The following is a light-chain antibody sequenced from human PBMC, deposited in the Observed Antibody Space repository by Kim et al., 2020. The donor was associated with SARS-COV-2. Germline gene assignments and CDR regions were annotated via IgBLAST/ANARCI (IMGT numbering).Light chain of an antibody. Sequence: VARGNRARIPCVSNQIGIKSVPWYQQKPGQAPVLVIYYDSDRPSRIPERFSGSNSGNTATLTISRVEAGDEADYYCQVWDDSSHVVFCGGTQLTV. J-gene: IGLJ2*01. CDR2: YDS. V-gene: IGLV3-21*04. CDR1: QIGIKS. CDR3: QVWDDSSHVV.